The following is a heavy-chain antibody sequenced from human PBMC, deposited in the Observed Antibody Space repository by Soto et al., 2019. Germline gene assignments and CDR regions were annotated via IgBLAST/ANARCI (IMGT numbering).Heavy chain of an antibody. CDR3: ARLSRANYDFWSGDYYFDS. J-gene: IGHJ4*02. CDR1: GGSISSSSYY. D-gene: IGHD3-3*01. V-gene: IGHV3-21*01. Sequence: PSETLSLTCTVSGGSISSSSYYWGWVRQAPGKGLEWVSSISSTGSFIYYADSLKGRFTISRDNADNSLFLQMNNLRAEDTAVYYCARLSRANYDFWSGDYYFDSWGQGTLVTVSS. CDR2: ISSTGSFI.